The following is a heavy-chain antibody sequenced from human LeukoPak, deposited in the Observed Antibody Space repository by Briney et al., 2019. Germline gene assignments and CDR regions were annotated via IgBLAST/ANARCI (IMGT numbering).Heavy chain of an antibody. CDR1: GFTFDDYA. V-gene: IGHV3-15*01. CDR3: TTDSVAGIFGSYYYYMDV. D-gene: IGHD3-3*01. CDR2: IKSKTDGGTT. J-gene: IGHJ6*03. Sequence: PGRSLRLSCAASGFTFDDYAMHWVRQAPGKGLEWVGRIKSKTDGGTTDYAAPVKGRLTISRDGSKNTLYLQMNSLKTEDTAVYYCTTDSVAGIFGSYYYYMDVWGKGTTVTVSS.